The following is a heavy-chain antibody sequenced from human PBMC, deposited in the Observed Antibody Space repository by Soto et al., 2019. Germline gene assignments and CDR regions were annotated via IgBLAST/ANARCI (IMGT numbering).Heavy chain of an antibody. CDR1: GFTVSGNY. CDR3: ARSSNGGQYYGMDV. V-gene: IGHV3-53*01. J-gene: IGHJ6*02. D-gene: IGHD2-2*01. CDR2: IYSGGDT. Sequence: SLRLSCAASGFTVSGNYISWVREAPGKGLEWVSIIYSGGDTYYAEPVKGRFTISRDNSKNTLYLQMNSLRAKDTAVYYCARSSNGGQYYGMDVWGQGTTVTVSS.